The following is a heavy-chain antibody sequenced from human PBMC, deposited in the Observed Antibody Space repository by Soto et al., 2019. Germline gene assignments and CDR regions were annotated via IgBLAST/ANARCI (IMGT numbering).Heavy chain of an antibody. V-gene: IGHV1-69*04. Sequence: GASVKVSCKTSGGTNSGYTISWVRQAPGQGLEWMGRIIPILGIANYAQKFQGRVTITADKSTSTAYMELSSLRSEDTAVYYCARDHYDILTGPPDVFWGQGTLVTVS. D-gene: IGHD3-9*01. CDR3: ARDHYDILTGPPDVF. CDR2: IIPILGIA. CDR1: GGTNSGYT. J-gene: IGHJ4*02.